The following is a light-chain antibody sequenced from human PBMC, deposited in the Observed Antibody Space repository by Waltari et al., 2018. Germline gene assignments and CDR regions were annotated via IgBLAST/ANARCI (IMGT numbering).Light chain of an antibody. V-gene: IGLV10-54*01. J-gene: IGLJ2*01. Sequence: QAGLTQPPSVSKGLRQTATPTCTGNSNNVGHQRAAWLQQHQGHPPKLLSYRDFNRPSGISERFSASRSGNTASLTISGLQPEDEADYYCSAWDSSVSAVVFGGGTKLTVL. CDR1: SNNVGHQR. CDR3: SAWDSSVSAVV. CDR2: RDF.